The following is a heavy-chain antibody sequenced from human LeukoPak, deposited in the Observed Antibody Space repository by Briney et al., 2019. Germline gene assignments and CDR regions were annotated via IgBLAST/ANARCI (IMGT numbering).Heavy chain of an antibody. V-gene: IGHV3-23*01. Sequence: GGSLRLSCAASGFTFKSYAMSWVRQAPGKGLEWVSFSSGSGSTTYYADSVKGRFTISRDHSKSTVYLQMNSLRAEDTAVYYCAREYNSGSLDYWGQGTLLTVSS. J-gene: IGHJ4*02. CDR2: SSGSGSTT. D-gene: IGHD3-10*01. CDR3: AREYNSGSLDY. CDR1: GFTFKSYA.